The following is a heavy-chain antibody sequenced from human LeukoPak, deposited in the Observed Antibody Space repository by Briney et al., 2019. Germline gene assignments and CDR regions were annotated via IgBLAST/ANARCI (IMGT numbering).Heavy chain of an antibody. CDR1: GFTFDDYA. Sequence: GRSLRLSCAASGFTFDDYAMHWVRQAPGKGLEWVSGISWNSGSIGYADSVKGRFTISRDNAKNSLYLQMNRLRAEDTALYYCAKDIGSSGYHFDYWGQGTLVTVSS. D-gene: IGHD3-22*01. J-gene: IGHJ4*02. V-gene: IGHV3-9*01. CDR3: AKDIGSSGYHFDY. CDR2: ISWNSGSI.